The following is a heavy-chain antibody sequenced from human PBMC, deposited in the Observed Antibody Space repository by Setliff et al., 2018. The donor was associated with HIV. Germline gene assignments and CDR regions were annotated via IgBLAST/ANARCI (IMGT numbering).Heavy chain of an antibody. V-gene: IGHV4-30-4*08. J-gene: IGHJ3*02. Sequence: SETLSLTCTVSGGSISSGDYYWSWIRQPPGRGLEWIGYIYYSGSTYYNPSLKSRVTISVDTSKNQFSLKLSSVTAVDTAVYYCARESSLGRLPEDASDIWGQGTMVTVSS. D-gene: IGHD5-18*01. CDR3: ARESSLGRLPEDASDI. CDR2: IYYSGST. CDR1: GGSISSGDYY.